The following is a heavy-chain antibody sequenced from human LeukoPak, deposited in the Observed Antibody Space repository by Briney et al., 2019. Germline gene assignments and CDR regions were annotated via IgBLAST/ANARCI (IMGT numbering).Heavy chain of an antibody. CDR1: GGSISSYY. CDR2: IYYSGST. J-gene: IGHJ6*03. CDR3: ARDSAYDFWSGPYYMDV. Sequence: SETLSLTCTVSGGSISSYYWSWIRQPPGKGLEWIGYIYYSGSTNYNPSLKSRVTISVDTSKNQFSLKLSSVTAADTAVYYCARDSAYDFWSGPYYMDVWRKGTTVTVSS. D-gene: IGHD3-3*01. V-gene: IGHV4-59*01.